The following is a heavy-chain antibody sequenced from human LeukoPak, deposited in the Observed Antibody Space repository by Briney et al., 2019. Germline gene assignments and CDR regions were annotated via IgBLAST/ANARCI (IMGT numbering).Heavy chain of an antibody. D-gene: IGHD1-26*01. CDR1: GYTFTNYG. J-gene: IGHJ6*02. Sequence: ASVKVSCKASGYTFTNYGISWVRQAPGQGLEWMGWISAYNGNTNYAQKLQGRVTMTTDTSTSTAYMELRSLRSDDTAVYYCAREHSGSYGLYYGMDVWGQGTTVTVSS. CDR3: AREHSGSYGLYYGMDV. CDR2: ISAYNGNT. V-gene: IGHV1-18*01.